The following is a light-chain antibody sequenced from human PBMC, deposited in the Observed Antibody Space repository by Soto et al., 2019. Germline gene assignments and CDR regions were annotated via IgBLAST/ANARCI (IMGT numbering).Light chain of an antibody. CDR2: DAS. V-gene: IGKV1-5*01. CDR1: QSISSW. Sequence: GDRVTITCRASQSISSWLAWYQQKPGKAPKLLIYDASSLESGVPSRFSGGGSGTEFTLTISSLQPDDFATYYCQQYNSYWTFRQGTK. CDR3: QQYNSYWT. J-gene: IGKJ1*01.